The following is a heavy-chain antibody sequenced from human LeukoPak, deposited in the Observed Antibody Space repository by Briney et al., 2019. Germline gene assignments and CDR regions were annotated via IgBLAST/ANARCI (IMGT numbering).Heavy chain of an antibody. J-gene: IGHJ6*02. D-gene: IGHD3-3*01. CDR2: IYYSGST. CDR3: AREDRYYDFWSGYYTVHYYYGMDV. Sequence: PSQTLSLTCTVSGGSISSGGYYWSWIRQHPGKGLEWIGYIYYSGSTYYNPSLKSRVTISVDTSKNQFSLKLSSVTAADTAVYYCAREDRYYDFWSGYYTVHYYYGMDVWGQGTTVTVSS. V-gene: IGHV4-31*03. CDR1: GGSISSGGYY.